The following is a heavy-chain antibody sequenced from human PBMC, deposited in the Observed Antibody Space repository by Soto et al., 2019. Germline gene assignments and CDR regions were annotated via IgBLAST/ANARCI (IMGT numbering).Heavy chain of an antibody. D-gene: IGHD5-18*01. CDR2: IIPILGIA. J-gene: IGHJ6*02. Sequence: SVMVSCKASGFTFTSSAMQWVRQAPGQGLEWMGRIIPILGIANYAQKFQGRVTITADKSTSTAYMELSSLRSEDTAVYYCASGYSYGPYYYYYGMDVWGQGTTVTVSS. V-gene: IGHV1-69*04. CDR3: ASGYSYGPYYYYYGMDV. CDR1: GFTFTSSA.